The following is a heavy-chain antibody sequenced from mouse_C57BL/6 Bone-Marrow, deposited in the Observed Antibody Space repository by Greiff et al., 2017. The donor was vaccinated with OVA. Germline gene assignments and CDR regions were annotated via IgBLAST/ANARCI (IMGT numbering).Heavy chain of an antibody. V-gene: IGHV1-82*01. J-gene: IGHJ2*01. CDR3: ARGNYSNYDFDY. CDR2: IYPGDGDT. D-gene: IGHD2-5*01. CDR1: GYAFSSSW. Sequence: VQLQQSGPELVKPGASVKISCKASGYAFSSSWMNWVKQRPGKGLEWIGRIYPGDGDTNYNGKFKGKATLTADKSSSTAYMQLSSLTSEDSAVYFCARGNYSNYDFDYWGQGTTLTVSS.